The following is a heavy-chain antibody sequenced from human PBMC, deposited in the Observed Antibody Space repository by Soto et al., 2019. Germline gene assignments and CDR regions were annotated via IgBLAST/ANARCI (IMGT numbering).Heavy chain of an antibody. CDR3: ANGIVLMVYATDAFDI. J-gene: IGHJ3*02. V-gene: IGHV3-23*01. CDR2: ISGSGGST. Sequence: GGFLRLSCAASGFTFSSYAMSWVRQAPGKGLEWVSAISGSGGSTYYADSVKGRFTISRDNSKNTLYLQMNSLRAEDTAVYYCANGIVLMVYATDAFDIWGQGTMVTVSS. CDR1: GFTFSSYA. D-gene: IGHD2-8*01.